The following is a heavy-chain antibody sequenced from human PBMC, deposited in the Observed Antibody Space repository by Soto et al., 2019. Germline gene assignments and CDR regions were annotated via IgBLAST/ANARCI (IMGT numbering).Heavy chain of an antibody. CDR2: IYYSGST. CDR1: GASSSSSSYC. J-gene: IGHJ4*02. CDR3: ARHTPAISISDH. D-gene: IGHD2-15*01. Sequence: PLETLSLTWTVSGASSSSSSYCWGWIRQPPGKGLEWIGSIYYSGSTYYNPSLKSRVTISVDTSKNQFSLKLSSVTAADTAVYYCARHTPAISISDHWGQGTLVTVSS. V-gene: IGHV4-39*01.